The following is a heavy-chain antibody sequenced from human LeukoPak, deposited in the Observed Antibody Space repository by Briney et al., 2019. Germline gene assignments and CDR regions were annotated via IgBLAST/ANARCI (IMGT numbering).Heavy chain of an antibody. J-gene: IGHJ6*03. CDR1: GDSFSSVTDY. CDR3: ARDISSSPPYYYYYYMDV. D-gene: IGHD6-6*01. CDR2: GDYSGGT. V-gene: IGHV4-39*07. Sequence: SSETLSLTCTVSGDSFSSVTDYWAWIRQPPGKGLEWIASGDYSGGTYYNPSLESRVAISADMSKNQFSLKLTSVTGADTAVYYCARDISSSPPYYYYYYMDVWGKGTTVTVSS.